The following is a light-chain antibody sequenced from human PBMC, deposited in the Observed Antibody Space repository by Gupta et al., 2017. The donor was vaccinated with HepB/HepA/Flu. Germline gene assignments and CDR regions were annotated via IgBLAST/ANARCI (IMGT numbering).Light chain of an antibody. CDR3: NYHERNGYGGV. J-gene: IGLJ3*02. Sequence: SSELTQDPAVSVALGQTVRITCHGDSLRNFYASWYQQKPGQSPIRVLYGKDSRPSGIPDRFFCSTSGITSSFNTTGAQAEKEADDYWNYHERNGYGGVFGGGTKLTVL. V-gene: IGLV3-19*01. CDR2: GKD. CDR1: SLRNFY.